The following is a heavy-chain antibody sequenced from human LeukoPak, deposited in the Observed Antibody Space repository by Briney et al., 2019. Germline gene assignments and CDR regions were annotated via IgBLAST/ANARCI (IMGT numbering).Heavy chain of an antibody. J-gene: IGHJ3*02. V-gene: IGHV5-51*01. Sequence: GESLKISCKGSGYSFTSYWIGWVRQMPGKGLEWMGVIYPIDSDTTYSPSFQGQVTISADKSISTAYLQWTSLKASDTAIYYCARQGFHYYDSSGYYGAFDIWGQGTMLTVSS. CDR2: IYPIDSDT. CDR3: ARQGFHYYDSSGYYGAFDI. CDR1: GYSFTSYW. D-gene: IGHD3-22*01.